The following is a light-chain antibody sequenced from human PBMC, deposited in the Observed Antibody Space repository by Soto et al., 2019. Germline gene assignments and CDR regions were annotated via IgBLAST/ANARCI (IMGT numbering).Light chain of an antibody. J-gene: IGKJ1*01. CDR1: QDIGND. CDR3: LQDHDYPWT. V-gene: IGKV1-6*02. Sequence: IQMTQSPSSLSVSVTDRVTITCRVSQDIGNDLGWYQQRPGEAPELLLYAASTLRSGVPSRFSGSGSGTQFTLTINNLQPEDSATYFCLQDHDYPWTFGHGTKVEV. CDR2: AAS.